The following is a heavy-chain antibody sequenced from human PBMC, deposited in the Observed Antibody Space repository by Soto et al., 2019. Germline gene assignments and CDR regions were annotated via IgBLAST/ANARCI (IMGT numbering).Heavy chain of an antibody. Sequence: QVQLVESGGGVVQPGRSLRLSCAASGFTFSSYGMHWVRQAPGKGLEWVAVISFDGRTTYYADSVKGRFTISRDNSENTLYLQMSNLRAEDTAVYYCTRESIDHYSNSKWAFDDWGQGSLVTVSS. CDR2: ISFDGRTT. CDR1: GFTFSSYG. V-gene: IGHV3-30*03. D-gene: IGHD1-26*01. J-gene: IGHJ4*02. CDR3: TRESIDHYSNSKWAFDD.